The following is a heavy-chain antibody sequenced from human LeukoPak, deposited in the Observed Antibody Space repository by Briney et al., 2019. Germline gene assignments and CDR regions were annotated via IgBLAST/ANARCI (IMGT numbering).Heavy chain of an antibody. Sequence: ASVKVSCKASGYTFASNGISWVRQAPGQGLECMGWISAYNGNTNYAQKFQDRVTTTTDTSTSTAYMEVRSLRSDDTAVYYCARESRITIFGVVTPDYKYGMDVWGQGTTVIVSS. CDR2: ISAYNGNT. D-gene: IGHD3-3*01. J-gene: IGHJ6*02. CDR3: ARESRITIFGVVTPDYKYGMDV. V-gene: IGHV1-18*01. CDR1: GYTFASNG.